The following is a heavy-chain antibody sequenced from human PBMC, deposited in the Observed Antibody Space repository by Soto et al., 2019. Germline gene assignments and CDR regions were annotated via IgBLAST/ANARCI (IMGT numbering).Heavy chain of an antibody. CDR2: INHSGST. V-gene: IGHV4-34*01. Sequence: SSETLSLTCAVYGGSFSGYYWSWIRQPPGKGLEWIGEINHSGSTNYNPSLKSRVTISVDTSKNQFSLKLSSVTAADTAVYYCAREGSGYDFRAFFGYWGQGTLVTVSS. CDR1: GGSFSGYY. CDR3: AREGSGYDFRAFFGY. J-gene: IGHJ4*02. D-gene: IGHD5-12*01.